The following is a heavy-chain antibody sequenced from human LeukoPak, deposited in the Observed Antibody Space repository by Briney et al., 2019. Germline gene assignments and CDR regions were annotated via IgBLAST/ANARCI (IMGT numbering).Heavy chain of an antibody. CDR3: ARLPIDMSTISVLGVFDI. CDR2: INTNTGNP. J-gene: IGHJ3*02. V-gene: IGHV7-4-1*02. CDR1: GYTFTSYA. D-gene: IGHD5-24*01. Sequence: ASVKVSCKASGYTFTSYAMNWVRQAPGQGLEWMGWINTNTGNPTYAQGFTGRFVFSLDTSVSTAYLQISSLKAEDTAVYYCARLPIDMSTISVLGVFDIWGQGTMVTVSS.